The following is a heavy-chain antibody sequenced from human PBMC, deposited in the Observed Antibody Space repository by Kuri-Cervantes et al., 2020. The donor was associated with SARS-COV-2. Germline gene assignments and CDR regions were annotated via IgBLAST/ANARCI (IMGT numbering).Heavy chain of an antibody. Sequence: ETLSLTCAASGFTFSSHDMHWVRQATGKGLEWVSAIGTAGDTYYPGSVKGRFTISRENAKNSLYLQMNSLRAGDTAVYYCARHSLKISLWFRELLGWFDYWGQGTLVTVSS. D-gene: IGHD3-10*01. CDR1: GFTFSSHD. CDR3: ARHSLKISLWFRELLGWFDY. J-gene: IGHJ4*02. V-gene: IGHV3-13*01. CDR2: IGTAGDT.